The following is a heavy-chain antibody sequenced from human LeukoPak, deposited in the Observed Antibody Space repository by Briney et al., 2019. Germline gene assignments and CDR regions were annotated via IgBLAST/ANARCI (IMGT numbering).Heavy chain of an antibody. CDR3: ARLYSPPMYYDILTRWFDP. CDR2: IYPGDSDT. J-gene: IGHJ5*02. CDR1: GYSFTSYW. D-gene: IGHD3-9*01. V-gene: IGHV5-51*01. Sequence: GESLKISCKGSGYSFTSYWIGWVRQMPGKGLEWMGIIYPGDSDTRYSPSFQGQVTISADKSISTAYLQWSSLKASDTAMYYCARLYSPPMYYDILTRWFDPWGQGTLVTVSS.